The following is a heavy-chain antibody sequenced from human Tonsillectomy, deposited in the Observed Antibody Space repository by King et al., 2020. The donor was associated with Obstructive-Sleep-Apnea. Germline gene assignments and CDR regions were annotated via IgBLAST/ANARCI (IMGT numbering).Heavy chain of an antibody. CDR1: GFTFSSYG. CDR3: VREATEVTNTEYYFDY. CDR2: ITYDGSNK. D-gene: IGHD4-23*01. J-gene: IGHJ4*02. V-gene: IGHV3-30*03. Sequence: VQLVESGGGVVQPGRSLRLSCAASGFTFSSYGMHLVRQAPGKGVEWGAVITYDGSNKYYAASVKGRFTISRDNSKNTLYLQGNSLRSEDTAGYYCVREATEVTNTEYYFDYWGQGTLVTVSS.